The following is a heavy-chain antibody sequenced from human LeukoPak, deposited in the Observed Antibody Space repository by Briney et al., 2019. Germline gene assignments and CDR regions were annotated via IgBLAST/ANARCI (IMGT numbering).Heavy chain of an antibody. D-gene: IGHD2-2*01. CDR1: GFTFSSYG. CDR2: IRYDGSNK. CDR3: ARDEGFSVEGIPAVVPIDY. J-gene: IGHJ4*02. V-gene: IGHV3-30*02. Sequence: GGSLRLSCAASGFTFSSYGMHWVRQAPGKGLEWVAFIRYDGSNKYYADSVKGRFTISRDNSKNTLYLQMNSLRSDDTAVYYCARDEGFSVEGIPAVVPIDYWGQGTLVTVSS.